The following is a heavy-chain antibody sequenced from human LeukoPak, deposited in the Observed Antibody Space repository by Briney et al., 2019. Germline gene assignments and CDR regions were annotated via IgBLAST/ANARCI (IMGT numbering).Heavy chain of an antibody. CDR1: GGSISSGDYY. J-gene: IGHJ5*02. CDR3: ARGKPDWPGIPSGYSALVWFDP. V-gene: IGHV4-30-4*01. D-gene: IGHD3-3*01. Sequence: PSETLSLTCTASGGSISSGDYYWSWIRQPPGKGLEWSVYIYYSGSTYYNPSLKSRVTISVDTSMNQFSLKLSSMTAADTAVYYCARGKPDWPGIPSGYSALVWFDPWGQGTLVTVSS. CDR2: IYYSGST.